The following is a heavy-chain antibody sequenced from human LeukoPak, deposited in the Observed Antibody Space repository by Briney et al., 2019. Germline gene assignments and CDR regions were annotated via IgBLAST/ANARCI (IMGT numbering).Heavy chain of an antibody. J-gene: IGHJ6*03. CDR2: IYHSGST. V-gene: IGHV4-38-2*02. D-gene: IGHD3-10*01. CDR1: GYSISSGYY. CDR3: ARLGVRGVKRGYYYYMDV. Sequence: SETLSLTCTVSGYSISSGYYWGWIRQPPGKGLEWIGSIYHSGSTYYNPSLKSRVTISVDTSKNQFSLKLSSVTAADTAVYYCARLGVRGVKRGYYYYMDVWGKGTTVTISS.